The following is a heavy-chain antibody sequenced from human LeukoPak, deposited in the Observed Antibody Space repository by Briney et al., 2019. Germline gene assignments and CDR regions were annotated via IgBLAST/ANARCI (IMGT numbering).Heavy chain of an antibody. J-gene: IGHJ4*02. D-gene: IGHD3-10*02. Sequence: GGSRRLSCAASGSAVSSHFMSWVRQAPRMGLEWVSVISGSGGSTDYADSVKGRFTISRDNSKNTLYVQMNSLRAEDTAVYYCAKGSTMYTAYYFDYWGQGTLVTVSS. V-gene: IGHV3-23*01. CDR3: AKGSTMYTAYYFDY. CDR2: ISGSGGST. CDR1: GSAVSSHF.